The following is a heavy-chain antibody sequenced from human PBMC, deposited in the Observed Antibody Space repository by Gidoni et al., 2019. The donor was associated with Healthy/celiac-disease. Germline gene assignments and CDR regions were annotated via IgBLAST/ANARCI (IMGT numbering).Heavy chain of an antibody. CDR1: GFTFSSYS. CDR2: ISSSSSYI. V-gene: IGHV3-21*01. Sequence: EVQLVESGGGLVKPGGSLRLSFAASGFTFSSYSMNWVRQAPGKGLEWVSSISSSSSYIYYADSVKGRFTISRDNAKNSLYLQMNSLRAEDTAVYYCARVEGGELRPHAQLGYWGQGTLVTVSS. J-gene: IGHJ4*02. CDR3: ARVEGGELRPHAQLGY. D-gene: IGHD1-7*01.